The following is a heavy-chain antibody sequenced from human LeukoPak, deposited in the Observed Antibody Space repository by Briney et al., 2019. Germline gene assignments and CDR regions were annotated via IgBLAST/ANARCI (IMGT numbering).Heavy chain of an antibody. CDR3: ARDIVVVPAAIKRGPFDP. CDR2: INPNSGGT. Sequence: ASVKVSCKASGYTFTGYYMHWVRQAPGQGLEWMGWINPNSGGTNYAQKFQGRVTMTRDTSISTAYMELSRLRSDDTAVYYCARDIVVVPAAIKRGPFDPWGQGTLATVSS. V-gene: IGHV1-2*02. D-gene: IGHD2-2*01. J-gene: IGHJ5*02. CDR1: GYTFTGYY.